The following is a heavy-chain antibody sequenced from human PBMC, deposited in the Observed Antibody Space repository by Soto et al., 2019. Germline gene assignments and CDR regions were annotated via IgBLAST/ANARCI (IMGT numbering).Heavy chain of an antibody. D-gene: IGHD2-15*01. V-gene: IGHV4-31*11. CDR1: GGSISSGGYY. Sequence: SETLSLTCAVSGGSISSGGYYWSWIRQHPGKGLEWIGYIYYSGSTYYNPSLKSRVTISVDTSKNQFSLKLSSVTAADTAVYYCARRYGGNFDYWGQGTLVTVSS. CDR2: IYYSGST. CDR3: ARRYGGNFDY. J-gene: IGHJ4*02.